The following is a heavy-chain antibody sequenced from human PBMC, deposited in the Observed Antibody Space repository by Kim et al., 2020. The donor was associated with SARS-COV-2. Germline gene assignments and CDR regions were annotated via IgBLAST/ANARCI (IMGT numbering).Heavy chain of an antibody. J-gene: IGHJ4*02. Sequence: KPQGRVTMTTDTSKSTAYMELRSLRSDDTAVYYCARERITIFGVAAKGVDYWGQGTLVTVSS. V-gene: IGHV1-18*01. D-gene: IGHD3-3*01. CDR3: ARERITIFGVAAKGVDY.